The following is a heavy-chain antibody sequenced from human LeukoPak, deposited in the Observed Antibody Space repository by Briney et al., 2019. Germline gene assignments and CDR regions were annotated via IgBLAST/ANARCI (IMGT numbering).Heavy chain of an antibody. CDR1: GGSISSSSYY. D-gene: IGHD3-22*01. CDR3: ARGSDSSGYYYYYYMDV. Sequence: SETLSLTCSVSGGSISSSSYYWGWIRQSPGKGLEWIGSIYYRGSTYYKPSLKSRVTISVDTPKNELSLELSSVTAADTAVYYCARGSDSSGYYYYYYMDVWGKGTTVTVSS. J-gene: IGHJ6*03. V-gene: IGHV4-39*02. CDR2: IYYRGST.